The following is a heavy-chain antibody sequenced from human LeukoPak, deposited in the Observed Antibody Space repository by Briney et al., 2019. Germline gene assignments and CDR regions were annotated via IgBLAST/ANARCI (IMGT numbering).Heavy chain of an antibody. D-gene: IGHD4-17*01. Sequence: PSETLSLTCAVYGGSFSGYYWSWIRQPPGKGLEWIGEINHSGSTNYNPSLKSRVTISVDTSKNQFSLKLSSVTAADTAVYYCARVSDGDIPKYFDYWGQGTLVTVSS. J-gene: IGHJ4*02. CDR1: GGSFSGYY. CDR2: INHSGST. CDR3: ARVSDGDIPKYFDY. V-gene: IGHV4-34*01.